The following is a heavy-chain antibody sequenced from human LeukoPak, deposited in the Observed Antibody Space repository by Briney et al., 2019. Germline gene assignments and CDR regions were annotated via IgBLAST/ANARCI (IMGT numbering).Heavy chain of an antibody. CDR2: ISSSDDNR. J-gene: IGHJ4*02. CDR1: GFTFKNYA. V-gene: IGHV3-23*01. CDR3: AKAKCSTILSGYCPFDY. D-gene: IGHD3-9*01. Sequence: GGSLRLSCAASGFTFKNYAMSWVRQAPGKGLEWVSVISSSDDNRYYTDSVKGRFTISRDNSKNTLYLQMNSLRAEDTAVYYCAKAKCSTILSGYCPFDYWGQGILVTVSS.